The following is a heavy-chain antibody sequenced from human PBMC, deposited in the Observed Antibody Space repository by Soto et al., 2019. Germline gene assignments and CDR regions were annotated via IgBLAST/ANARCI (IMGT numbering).Heavy chain of an antibody. CDR2: IDPGDSST. V-gene: IGHV5-10-1*01. J-gene: IGHJ6*02. D-gene: IGHD1-1*01. CDR1: GYSFTTYW. Sequence: GESLKISCQGSGYSFTTYWISWVRQMPGNGLECMGEIDPGDSSTNYSPSFRGHITVSVDRSINTAHLQFSSLKAADTAVYYCARLENWYYNYYCLDVWGQGTMVTV. CDR3: ARLENWYYNYYCLDV.